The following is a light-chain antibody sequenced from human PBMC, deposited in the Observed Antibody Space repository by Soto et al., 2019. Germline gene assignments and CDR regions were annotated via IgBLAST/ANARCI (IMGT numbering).Light chain of an antibody. J-gene: IGKJ4*01. Sequence: EIVLTQSPGTLSLSPGERATLSCRASESISSTFLAWYQQRPGQAPRLLISDASNRATGIPARFSGSGSGTDFTLTISSLEPEDFAIYYCQQRSNWPLTFGGGTKV. CDR3: QQRSNWPLT. V-gene: IGKV3-11*01. CDR1: ESISSTF. CDR2: DAS.